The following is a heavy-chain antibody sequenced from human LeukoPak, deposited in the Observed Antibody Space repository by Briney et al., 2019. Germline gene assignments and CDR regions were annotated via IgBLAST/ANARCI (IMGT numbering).Heavy chain of an antibody. D-gene: IGHD5-12*01. V-gene: IGHV3-23*01. J-gene: IGHJ4*02. Sequence: GGSLRLSCAASGFTFNIYAMTWVRQAPGKGLGWVSAITGSGGNTYYADSVKGRFTISRDNSKNTLYLHMNSLRAEDTAMYYCANLPRGPTGYIGYGGEDYWGQGTLVTVSS. CDR3: ANLPRGPTGYIGYGGEDY. CDR1: GFTFNIYA. CDR2: ITGSGGNT.